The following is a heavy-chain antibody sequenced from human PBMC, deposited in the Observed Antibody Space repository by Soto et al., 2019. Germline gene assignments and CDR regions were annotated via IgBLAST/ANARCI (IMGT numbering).Heavy chain of an antibody. D-gene: IGHD3-10*01. CDR3: ARDENARGAQVDWFDP. Sequence: GASVKVSCKASGGTFSSYTISWVRQAPGQGLEWMGRIIPILGIANYAQKFQGRVTITADKSTSTAYMELSSLRSEDTAVYYCARDENARGAQVDWFDPWSQGTLVTVSS. CDR2: IIPILGIA. J-gene: IGHJ5*02. CDR1: GGTFSSYT. V-gene: IGHV1-69*04.